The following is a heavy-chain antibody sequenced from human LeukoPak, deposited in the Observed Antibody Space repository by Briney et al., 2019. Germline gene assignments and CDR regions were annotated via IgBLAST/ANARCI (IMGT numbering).Heavy chain of an antibody. CDR1: GFTFSDHY. CDR2: TRNKANSYNT. V-gene: IGHV3-72*01. D-gene: IGHD6-19*01. J-gene: IGHJ4*02. Sequence: GGSLRLSFSASGFTFSDHYMDWVRQAPGKGLEWVGRTRNKANSYNTEYAASVKGRFTIPRDDSKNSLYLQMNSLKTEDTAVYYCARGGSGLSYFDYWGQGTLVTVSS. CDR3: ARGGSGLSYFDY.